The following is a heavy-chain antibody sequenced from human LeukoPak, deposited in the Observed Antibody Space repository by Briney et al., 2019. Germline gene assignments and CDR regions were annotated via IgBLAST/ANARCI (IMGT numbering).Heavy chain of an antibody. CDR1: GFTFSSYS. CDR3: ARVSLASIAARPYYYYGMDV. Sequence: PGGSLRLSCAASGFTFSSYSMNWVRQAPGKGLEWVSVIYSGGSTYYADSVKGRFTISRDNSKNTLYLQMNSLRAEDTAVYYCARVSLASIAARPYYYYGMDVWGQGTTVTVSS. D-gene: IGHD6-6*01. CDR2: IYSGGST. J-gene: IGHJ6*02. V-gene: IGHV3-53*01.